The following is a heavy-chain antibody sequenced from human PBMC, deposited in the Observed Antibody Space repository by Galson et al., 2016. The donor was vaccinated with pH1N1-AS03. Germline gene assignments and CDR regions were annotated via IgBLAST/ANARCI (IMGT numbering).Heavy chain of an antibody. J-gene: IGHJ6*02. V-gene: IGHV4-4*02. Sequence: SETLSLTCAVSGDSISTSNWWSWVRQPPGKGLERIGEVSHAGRTNYSPSLKSRVTISLDKSKNQFSLQLTSVTAADTAVYYCARDVLPYSLGLDVWGQGTTVTVSS. CDR1: GDSISTSNW. D-gene: IGHD5-18*01. CDR2: VSHAGRT. CDR3: ARDVLPYSLGLDV.